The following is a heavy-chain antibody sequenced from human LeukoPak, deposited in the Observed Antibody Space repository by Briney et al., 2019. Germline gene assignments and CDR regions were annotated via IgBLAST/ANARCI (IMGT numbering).Heavy chain of an antibody. V-gene: IGHV4-34*01. D-gene: IGHD6-6*01. CDR3: ARGSAAARRFPFDY. J-gene: IGHJ4*02. CDR1: GGSFSGYY. CDR2: INHSGST. Sequence: SETLSLTCAVYGGSFSGYYWSWIRQPPGKGLEWIGEINHSGSTNYNPSLKSRVTISVDTSKNQFSLKLSSVTAADTAVYYCARGSAAARRFPFDYWGQGTLVTVSS.